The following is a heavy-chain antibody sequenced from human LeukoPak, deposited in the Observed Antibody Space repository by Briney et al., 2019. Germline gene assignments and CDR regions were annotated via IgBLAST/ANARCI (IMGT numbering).Heavy chain of an antibody. CDR2: ISRSGSTK. V-gene: IGHV3-11*04. CDR3: ARERITMIVVDTDAFDI. D-gene: IGHD3-22*01. Sequence: GGSLRLSCAASGFTFSDYNMRWIRQAPGKGLEWVSSISRSGSTKYYADSVKGRFTISRDNAKNSLYLQMNSLRAEDTAVYYCARERITMIVVDTDAFDIWGQGTMVTVSS. CDR1: GFTFSDYN. J-gene: IGHJ3*02.